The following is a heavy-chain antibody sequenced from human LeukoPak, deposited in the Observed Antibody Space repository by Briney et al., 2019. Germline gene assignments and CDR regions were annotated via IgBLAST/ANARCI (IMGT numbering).Heavy chain of an antibody. CDR3: ARLVVVVAATRGVDNWFDP. CDR2: INPNSGGT. D-gene: IGHD2-15*01. CDR1: GYTFTGYY. Sequence: ASVKVSCKASGYTFTGYYMHWVRQAPGQGLEWMGWINPNSGGTNYAQKFQGRVTMTRDTSISTAYMELRSLRSDDTAVYYCARLVVVVAATRGVDNWFDPWGQGTLVTVSS. J-gene: IGHJ5*02. V-gene: IGHV1-2*02.